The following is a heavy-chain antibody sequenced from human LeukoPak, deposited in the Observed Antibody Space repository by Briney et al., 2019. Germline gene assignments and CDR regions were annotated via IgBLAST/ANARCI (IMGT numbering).Heavy chain of an antibody. CDR2: IIPIFGTA. Sequence: ASVKVSCTASGGTFSSYAISWVRQAPGQGLEWMGGIIPIFGTANYAQKFQGRVTITADESTSTAYMELSGLRSEDTAVYYCARALQPHSIAVASTLVYWGQGTLVTVSS. D-gene: IGHD6-19*01. V-gene: IGHV1-69*13. CDR3: ARALQPHSIAVASTLVY. J-gene: IGHJ4*02. CDR1: GGTFSSYA.